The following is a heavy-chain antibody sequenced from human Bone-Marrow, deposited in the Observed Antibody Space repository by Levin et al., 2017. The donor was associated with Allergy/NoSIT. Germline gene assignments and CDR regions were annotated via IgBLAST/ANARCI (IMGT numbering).Heavy chain of an antibody. CDR3: ARWRGLPDY. J-gene: IGHJ4*02. CDR1: GFTFSDFW. CDR2: IQQDGTEK. D-gene: IGHD5-18*01. V-gene: IGHV3-7*01. Sequence: GGSLRLSCVVSGFTFSDFWMSWVRRAPGKGLEWVANIQQDGTEKFYVGSVKGRFTISRDNAKSSLYLQMDSLRVEDTAVYYCARWRGLPDYWGQGTRVTVSS.